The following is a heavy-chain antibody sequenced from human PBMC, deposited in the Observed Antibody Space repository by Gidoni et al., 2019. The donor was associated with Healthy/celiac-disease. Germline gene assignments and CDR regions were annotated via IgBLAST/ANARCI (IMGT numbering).Heavy chain of an antibody. Sequence: QVQLVQSGAEVKKPGASVKVSCKASGYTFTSYAMHWVRQAPGQRLEWMGWINAGNGNTKYSQKFQGRVTITRDTSASTAYMELSSLRSEDTAVYYCARGGYQLPRAAIPAGFDYWGQGTLVTVSS. D-gene: IGHD2-2*01. CDR2: INAGNGNT. J-gene: IGHJ4*02. V-gene: IGHV1-3*01. CDR3: ARGGYQLPRAAIPAGFDY. CDR1: GYTFTSYA.